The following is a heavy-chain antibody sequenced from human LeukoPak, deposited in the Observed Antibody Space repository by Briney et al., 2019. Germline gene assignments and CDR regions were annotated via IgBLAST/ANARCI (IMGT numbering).Heavy chain of an antibody. CDR1: GGSISSYY. CDR2: IYTSGST. J-gene: IGHJ6*03. V-gene: IGHV4-4*07. D-gene: IGHD3-10*01. CDR3: ARGGPAVWFGELTGPYYYMDV. Sequence: SGTLSLTCTVSGGSISSYYWSWIRQPAGKGLEWIGRIYTSGSTNYNPSLKSRVTMSVDTSKNQFSLKLSSVTAADTAVYYCARGGPAVWFGELTGPYYYMDVWGKGTTVTVSS.